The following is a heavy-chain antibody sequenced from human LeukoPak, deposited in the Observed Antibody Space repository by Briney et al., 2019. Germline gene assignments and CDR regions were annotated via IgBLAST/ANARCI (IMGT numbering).Heavy chain of an antibody. CDR2: LYSGGST. V-gene: IGHV3-66*02. Sequence: PGGSLRLSCAASGFTVSSNYMSWVRQPPGKGLEWVSSLYSGGSTDYAGSVKGRFTISRDKSQNTLYLQMSSLRVEDTTVYYCATAGGNAPRLLDYWGQGTLVTVSS. J-gene: IGHJ4*02. CDR3: ATAGGNAPRLLDY. D-gene: IGHD4-23*01. CDR1: GFTVSSNY.